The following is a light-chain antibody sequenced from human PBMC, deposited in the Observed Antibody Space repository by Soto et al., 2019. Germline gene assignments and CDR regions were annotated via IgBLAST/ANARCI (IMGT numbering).Light chain of an antibody. J-gene: IGKJ5*01. CDR3: QQYNSYRIT. CDR2: DAS. CDR1: QGISSY. V-gene: IGKV1-8*01. Sequence: AIRMTQSPSSFSAPTGDRVTITCRASQGISSYLAWYQQKPGKAPKLLIYDASSLESGVPSRFSGSGSGTEFTLTISSLQPDDFATYYCQQYNSYRITFGQGTRLEIK.